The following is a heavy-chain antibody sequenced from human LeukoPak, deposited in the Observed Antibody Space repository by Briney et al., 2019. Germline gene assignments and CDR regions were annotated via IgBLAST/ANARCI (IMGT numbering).Heavy chain of an antibody. D-gene: IGHD1-26*01. CDR2: ISYDGSNK. J-gene: IGHJ3*02. V-gene: IGHV3-30-3*01. CDR3: ARDPSGTYYPRVSGALDI. Sequence: GGSLRLSCAASGFTVSSNYMSWVRQAPGKGLEWVAVISYDGSNKYYADSVKGRFTISRDNSKNTLYLQMNSLRAEDTAVYYCARDPSGTYYPRVSGALDIWGQGTMVTVSS. CDR1: GFTVSSNY.